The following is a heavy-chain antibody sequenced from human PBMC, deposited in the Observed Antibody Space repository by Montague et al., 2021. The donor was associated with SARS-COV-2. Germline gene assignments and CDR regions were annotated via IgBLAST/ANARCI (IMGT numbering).Heavy chain of an antibody. CDR1: GFSLSSYW. CDR3: ARDIGGCCNDCDPF. V-gene: IGHV3-7*01. CDR2: IKHDGIDI. Sequence: SLRLSCAASGFSLSSYWMDWVRQTPGKGLEWVASIKHDGIDIFYVDSVKGRFTISRDITENSLYLQMNSLRAEDTAVYYCARDIGGCCNDCDPFWGQGTPVTVSS. J-gene: IGHJ4*02. D-gene: IGHD2/OR15-2a*01.